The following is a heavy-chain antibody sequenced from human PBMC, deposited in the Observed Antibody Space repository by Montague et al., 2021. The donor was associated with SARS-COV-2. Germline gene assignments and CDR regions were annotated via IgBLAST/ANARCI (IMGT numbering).Heavy chain of an antibody. V-gene: IGHV4-34*01. D-gene: IGHD3-22*01. Sequence: SETLSLTCAVYGGSFSGHYWSWIRQPPGKGLEWIGEINNSGSTSYNPYLKSRVTISVDTSKNQFSLKLHSVTAADTAVYYCARGRIEVSMIVVVLTGASYYMDVWGKGTTVTVSS. CDR3: ARGRIEVSMIVVVLTGASYYMDV. CDR2: INNSGST. J-gene: IGHJ6*03. CDR1: GGSFSGHY.